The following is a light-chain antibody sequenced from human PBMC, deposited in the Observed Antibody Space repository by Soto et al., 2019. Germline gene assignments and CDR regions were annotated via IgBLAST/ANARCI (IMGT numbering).Light chain of an antibody. CDR3: FTYAGSFLWV. J-gene: IGLJ3*02. Sequence: QSALTQPRSVSGSPGQSVTISCTGTSSDIGSYNYVSWYQQHPGKAPKLMIYDVSKRPSGVPDRFSGSKSGNTASLTISGLQTEDEAGYYCFTYAGSFLWVFGGGTKVTVL. V-gene: IGLV2-11*01. CDR2: DVS. CDR1: SSDIGSYNY.